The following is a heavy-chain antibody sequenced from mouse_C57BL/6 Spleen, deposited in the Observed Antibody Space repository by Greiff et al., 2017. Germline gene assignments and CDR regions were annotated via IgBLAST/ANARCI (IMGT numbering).Heavy chain of an antibody. Sequence: VQLQQSGAELVRPGTSVKLSCKASGYTFTSYWMHWVKQRPGQGLEWIGVIDPPDSYTNYNQKFKGKATLTVDTSSSTAYMQLSSLTSEDSAVYYDARAHYYGSSYSDFDVWGTGTTVTVSS. CDR3: ARAHYYGSSYSDFDV. D-gene: IGHD1-1*01. J-gene: IGHJ1*03. V-gene: IGHV1-59*01. CDR2: IDPPDSYT. CDR1: GYTFTSYW.